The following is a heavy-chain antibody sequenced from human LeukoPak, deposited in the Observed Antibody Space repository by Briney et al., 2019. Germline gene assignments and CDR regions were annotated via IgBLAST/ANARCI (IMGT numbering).Heavy chain of an antibody. CDR1: GGSISSYY. J-gene: IGHJ4*02. CDR2: IYYSGST. V-gene: IGHV4-59*01. D-gene: IGHD6-19*01. CDR3: AGDSSGWTGIDY. Sequence: SESLSLTCTVSGGSISSYYWSWIRQPPGKGLEWSGYIYYSGSTNYNPSLKSRVTISVDTSKNQFSLKLSSVTAADTAVYYCAGDSSGWTGIDYWGQGTLVTVSS.